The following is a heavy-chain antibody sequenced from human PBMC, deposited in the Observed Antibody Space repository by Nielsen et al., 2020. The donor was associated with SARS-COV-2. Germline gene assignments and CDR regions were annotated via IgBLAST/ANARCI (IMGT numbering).Heavy chain of an antibody. CDR3: ARGRTYSGSSAGYYYMDV. J-gene: IGHJ6*03. Sequence: SETLSLTCAVYGGSFSGYYWSWIRQPPGKGLEWIGEINHSGSTNYNPSLKSRVTISVDTSKNQFSLKLSSVTAADTAVYYCARGRTYSGSSAGYYYMDVWGKGTTVTASS. CDR1: GGSFSGYY. D-gene: IGHD1-26*01. CDR2: INHSGST. V-gene: IGHV4-34*01.